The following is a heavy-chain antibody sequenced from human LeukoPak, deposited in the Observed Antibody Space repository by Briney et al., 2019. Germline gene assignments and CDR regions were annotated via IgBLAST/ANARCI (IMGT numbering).Heavy chain of an antibody. CDR2: IKQDGSEK. V-gene: IGHV3-7*01. D-gene: IGHD3-10*01. Sequence: GGSLRLSCAASGFTFSSYWMSWVRQAPGKGLEWVANIKQDGSEKYYVDSVKGRFTISRDNAKNSLYLQMNSLRAEDTAVYYCARVGHGSGSSKPPGAPGVGPPDYWGQGTLVTVSS. CDR3: ARVGHGSGSSKPPGAPGVGPPDY. CDR1: GFTFSSYW. J-gene: IGHJ4*02.